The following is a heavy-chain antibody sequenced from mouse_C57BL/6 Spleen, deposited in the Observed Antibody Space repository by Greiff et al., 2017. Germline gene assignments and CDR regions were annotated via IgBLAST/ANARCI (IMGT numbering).Heavy chain of an antibody. V-gene: IGHV1-22*01. J-gene: IGHJ2*01. CDR1: GYTFTDYT. Sequence: VQLQQPGPELVKPGASVKMSCKASGYTFTDYTMHWVKQSHGKSLEWLGYINPNNGGTSYNQKSKGKATLTVNKSFSPAYMELRSLTSEDSAVYYCASHYGSSPGYWGQGTTLTVSS. CDR2: INPNNGGT. CDR3: ASHYGSSPGY. D-gene: IGHD1-1*01.